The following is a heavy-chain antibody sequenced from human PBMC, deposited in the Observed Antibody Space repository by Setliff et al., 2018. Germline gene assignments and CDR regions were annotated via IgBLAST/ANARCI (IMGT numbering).Heavy chain of an antibody. D-gene: IGHD6-13*01. Sequence: PGESLKISCAASGFVFGTYGMHWVRQAPGKGLDWVASVRFDGSYKVYADSVKGRFTISRDNSKNTLYLQMNRLRAEDTAIYYCARCSSWHGHYPHFNYWGQGTLVTVSS. J-gene: IGHJ4*02. CDR2: VRFDGSYK. CDR1: GFVFGTYG. V-gene: IGHV3-30*02. CDR3: ARCSSWHGHYPHFNY.